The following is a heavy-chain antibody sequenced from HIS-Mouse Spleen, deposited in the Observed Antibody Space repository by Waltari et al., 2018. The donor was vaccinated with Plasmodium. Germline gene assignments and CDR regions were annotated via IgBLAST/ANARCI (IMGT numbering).Heavy chain of an antibody. J-gene: IGHJ4*02. V-gene: IGHV3-30*18. Sequence: QVQLVESGGGVVQPGRSLRLSCAASGFTFSSYVMHWVRQAPGKGLEWVAVISYDGSNKYYADSVKGRFTISRDNSKNTLYLQMNSLRAEDTAVYYCAKDRRSSSWYVDYWGQGTLVTVSS. CDR1: GFTFSSYV. D-gene: IGHD6-13*01. CDR3: AKDRRSSSWYVDY. CDR2: ISYDGSNK.